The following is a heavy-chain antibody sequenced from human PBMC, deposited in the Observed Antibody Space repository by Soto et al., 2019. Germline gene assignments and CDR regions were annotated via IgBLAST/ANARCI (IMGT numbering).Heavy chain of an antibody. CDR2: FDPEDGET. CDR3: ATTYGDYPYFDY. CDR1: GYTLTELA. D-gene: IGHD4-17*01. J-gene: IGHJ4*02. V-gene: IGHV1-24*01. Sequence: GASGKVCCKVSGYTLTELAMHWVRQAPGKGLEWMGGFDPEDGETIYAQKFQGRVTMTEDTSTDTAYMELSSLRSEDTAVYYCATTYGDYPYFDYWGQGTLVTVSS.